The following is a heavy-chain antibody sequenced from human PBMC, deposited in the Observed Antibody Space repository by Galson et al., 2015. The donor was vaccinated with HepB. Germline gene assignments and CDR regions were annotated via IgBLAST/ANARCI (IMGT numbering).Heavy chain of an antibody. J-gene: IGHJ5*02. CDR3: AKAAGWFDP. CDR1: GFSFSDFY. Sequence: SLRLSCAVSGFSFSDFYMTWIRQAPGKGLERIAYISGSGTTTYYADSLKGRFTVSRDNAKKSLYLQMNSLRAEDTAVYYCAKAAGWFDPLGQGTLVTVSS. CDR2: ISGSGTTT. V-gene: IGHV3-11*01.